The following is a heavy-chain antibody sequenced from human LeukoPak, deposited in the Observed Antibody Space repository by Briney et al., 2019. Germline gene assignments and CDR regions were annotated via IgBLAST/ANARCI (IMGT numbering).Heavy chain of an antibody. CDR3: AKDSSSSVMDY. Sequence: PGGSLRLSCAASGFTFSSYGMHWVRQAPGKGLGGLAVIWYDGSNKYYADSVKGRFTISRDNSKNTLYLQMNSLRAEDTAVYYCAKDSSSSVMDYWGQGTLVTVSS. CDR2: IWYDGSNK. V-gene: IGHV3-33*06. J-gene: IGHJ4*02. CDR1: GFTFSSYG. D-gene: IGHD6-6*01.